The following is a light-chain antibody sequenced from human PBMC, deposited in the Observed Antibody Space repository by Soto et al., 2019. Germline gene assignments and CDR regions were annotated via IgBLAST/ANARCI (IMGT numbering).Light chain of an antibody. J-gene: IGKJ1*01. V-gene: IGKV1-39*01. CDR3: QQTYSNPPT. Sequence: DIQITQSPSSLSASVGDRVTITCRASQSISTYLNWYQQTAGLAPKLLIYAASSLQSGVPSRFSGMGSGTDFTLTLSSLQTEDFETYYCQQTYSNPPTFGQGTKVDIK. CDR1: QSISTY. CDR2: AAS.